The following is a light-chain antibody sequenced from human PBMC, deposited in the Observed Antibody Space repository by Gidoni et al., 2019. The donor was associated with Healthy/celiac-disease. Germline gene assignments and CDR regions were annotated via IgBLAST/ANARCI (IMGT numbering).Light chain of an antibody. CDR3: QVWDSSSDHLVV. CDR1: NIGSKS. V-gene: IGLV3-21*02. J-gene: IGLJ2*01. CDR2: DAS. Sequence: SYVLTQPPSLSVAPGQTARITCGGNNIGSKSVHWYQQKPGQAPVLVVYDASDRPSGIPERFSGSNSGNTATLTISRVEAGDEADYYCQVWDSSSDHLVVFGGGTKLTVL.